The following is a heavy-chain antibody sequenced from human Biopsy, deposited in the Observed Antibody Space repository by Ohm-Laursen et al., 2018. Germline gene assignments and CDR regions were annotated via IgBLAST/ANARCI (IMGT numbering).Heavy chain of an antibody. D-gene: IGHD3-16*01. J-gene: IGHJ4*02. CDR1: GFTFTSFG. V-gene: IGHV3-33*08. CDR3: ARDLGNLRGVMFYLDS. Sequence: SSPRLSCAASGFTFTSFGMHWVRQAPGKGLEWVAVVWYDGINKFYADSVEGRFTISRDNFKNTVYLEMNSLRPEDTAVYYCARDLGNLRGVMFYLDSWGQGTLVSVSS. CDR2: VWYDGINK.